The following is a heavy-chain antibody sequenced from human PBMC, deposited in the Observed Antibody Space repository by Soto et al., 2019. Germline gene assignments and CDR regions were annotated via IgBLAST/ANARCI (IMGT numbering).Heavy chain of an antibody. V-gene: IGHV4-61*01. CDR1: GASVSSGSYY. CDR2: VYYSGST. D-gene: IGHD4-17*01. J-gene: IGHJ6*02. Sequence: QVQLQESGPGLVKPSETLSLSCTVSGASVSSGSYYWRWIRQPPGKGLEWFGFVYYSGSTNCNPSLNSRVTISLDTAKNQFSLKLNSVTAADTAVYHCARGSDGDSVAFYYYAMDVWGQGPTVTVSS. CDR3: ARGSDGDSVAFYYYAMDV.